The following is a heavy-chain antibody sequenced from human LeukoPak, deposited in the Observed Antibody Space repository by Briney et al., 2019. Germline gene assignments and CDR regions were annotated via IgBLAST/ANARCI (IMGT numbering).Heavy chain of an antibody. CDR3: ARHSRFGDFDY. Sequence: PSETLSLTCTVSGCSINIYYWSWIRQPPGKGLEWIAYIYYSVSTSYNPSLESRVTMSIDTSKNQFSLRLSSVTAANTAVFYCARHSRFGDFDYWGQGTLVTVSS. J-gene: IGHJ4*02. CDR1: GCSINIYY. D-gene: IGHD2-21*01. CDR2: IYYSVST. V-gene: IGHV4-59*08.